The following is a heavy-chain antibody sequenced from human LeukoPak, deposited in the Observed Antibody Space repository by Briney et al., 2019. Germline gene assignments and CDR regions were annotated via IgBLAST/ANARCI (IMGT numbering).Heavy chain of an antibody. V-gene: IGHV3-30*02. CDR1: GFTFSSYG. D-gene: IGHD2-2*01. Sequence: GGSLRLSCAASGFTFSSYGMHWVRQAPGKGLEWVAFIRYDGSNKYYADSVKGRFTISRDNSKNTLYLQMNSLRAEDTAVYYCARGEVVPAASSFDYWGQGTLVTVSS. CDR3: ARGEVVPAASSFDY. J-gene: IGHJ4*02. CDR2: IRYDGSNK.